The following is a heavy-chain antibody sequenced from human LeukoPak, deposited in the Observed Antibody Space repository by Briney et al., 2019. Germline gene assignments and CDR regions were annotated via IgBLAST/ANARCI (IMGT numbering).Heavy chain of an antibody. V-gene: IGHV4-34*01. J-gene: IGHJ3*02. Sequence: PSETLSLTCAVYGGSFSGYYWSWIRQPPGKGLEWIGEINHSGSTNYNPSLKSRVTISVDTSKNQFSLKLSSVTAADTAVYYCARVGWYYYDSSGYYFDAFDIWGQGTMVTVSS. D-gene: IGHD3-22*01. CDR2: INHSGST. CDR3: ARVGWYYYDSSGYYFDAFDI. CDR1: GGSFSGYY.